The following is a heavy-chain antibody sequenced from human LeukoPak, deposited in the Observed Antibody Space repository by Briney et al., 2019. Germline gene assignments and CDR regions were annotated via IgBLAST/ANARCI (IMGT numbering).Heavy chain of an antibody. CDR2: ISYDGSNK. D-gene: IGHD4-23*01. V-gene: IGHV3-30*04. J-gene: IGHJ6*02. CDR1: GFTFSSYA. Sequence: PGGSLRLSCAASGFTFSSYAMHWVRQAPGKGLEWVAVISYDGSNKYYADSVKGRFTISRDNSKNTLYLRMNSLRAEDTAVYYCARDDGGNSGYYYYYGMDVWGQGTTVTVSS. CDR3: ARDDGGNSGYYYYYGMDV.